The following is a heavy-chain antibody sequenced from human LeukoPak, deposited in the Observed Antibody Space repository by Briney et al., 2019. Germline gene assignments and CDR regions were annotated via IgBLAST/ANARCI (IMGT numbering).Heavy chain of an antibody. V-gene: IGHV4-34*01. J-gene: IGHJ4*02. CDR1: GGSFSGYY. D-gene: IGHD3-16*02. CDR3: ARGGHYDYVWGSYRPFDY. Sequence: SEPLSLTCAVYGGSFSGYYWSWIRQPPGKGLEWIGEINHSGSTNYNPSLKSRVTISVDTSKNQFSLKLSSVTAADTAVYYCARGGHYDYVWGSYRPFDYWGQGTLVTVSS. CDR2: INHSGST.